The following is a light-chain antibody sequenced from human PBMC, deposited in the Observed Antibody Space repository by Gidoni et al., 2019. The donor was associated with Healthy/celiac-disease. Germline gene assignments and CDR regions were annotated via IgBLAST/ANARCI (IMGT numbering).Light chain of an antibody. CDR3: QQYYSTPLT. CDR2: LAS. Sequence: DIVMTQSPDSLSVSLGEKATINCKSSKSVLYSSNNKNYLAWYQQKPGQPHKLLIYLASTRESGVPDRFSGSGSGTDFTLTISSLQAEDVAVYYCQQYYSTPLTLGGGTKVEIK. J-gene: IGKJ4*01. V-gene: IGKV4-1*01. CDR1: KSVLYSSNNKNY.